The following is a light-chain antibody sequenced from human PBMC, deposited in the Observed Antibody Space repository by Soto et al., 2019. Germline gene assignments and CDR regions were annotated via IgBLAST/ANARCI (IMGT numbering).Light chain of an antibody. CDR3: RSYAGNNDVK. Sequence: QSALTQPPSAAGSPGQSVTISCTGTSSDFGYYNYVSWYQQHPGKAPKLMIYEVSKRPSGVPDRFSGSKSGNTASLTVSGLQAEDEADYYCRSYAGNNDVKFGVGTKLTVL. J-gene: IGLJ2*01. V-gene: IGLV2-8*01. CDR1: SSDFGYYNY. CDR2: EVS.